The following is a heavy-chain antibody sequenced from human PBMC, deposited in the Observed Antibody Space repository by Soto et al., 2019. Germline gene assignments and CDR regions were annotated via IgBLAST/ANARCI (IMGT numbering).Heavy chain of an antibody. Sequence: SLRLSCAASGFTFSSYAMSWVRQAPGKGLEWVSSISGSGGSTYYADSEKGRFTISRDNSKNTLYLQMNSLRAEDTAVYYCATQKFPTVGPFDYWGQGTLVTVSS. D-gene: IGHD4-4*01. V-gene: IGHV3-23*01. CDR1: GFTFSSYA. J-gene: IGHJ4*02. CDR2: ISGSGGST. CDR3: ATQKFPTVGPFDY.